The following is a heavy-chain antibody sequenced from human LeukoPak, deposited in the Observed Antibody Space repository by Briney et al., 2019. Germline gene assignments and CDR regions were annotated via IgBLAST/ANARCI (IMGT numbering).Heavy chain of an antibody. CDR2: IYYSGST. J-gene: IGHJ3*02. V-gene: IGHV4-59*11. CDR3: ARYLRLYAFDI. Sequence: SETLSLTCTVSGGSISSHYWSWIRQPPGKGLEWIGYIYYSGSTNHNPSLKSRVTISVDTSKNQFSLKLSSVTAADTAVYYCARYLRLYAFDIWGQGTMVTVSS. CDR1: GGSISSHY.